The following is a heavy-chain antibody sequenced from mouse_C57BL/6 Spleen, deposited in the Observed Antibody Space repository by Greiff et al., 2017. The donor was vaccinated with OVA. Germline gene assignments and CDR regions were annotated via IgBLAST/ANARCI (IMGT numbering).Heavy chain of an antibody. D-gene: IGHD2-3*01. CDR2: INPSNGGT. CDR1: GYTFTSYW. V-gene: IGHV1-53*01. J-gene: IGHJ1*03. CDR3: ARGEVYDGYYNWYLDV. Sequence: QVQLQQPGTELVKPGASVKLSCKASGYTFTSYWMHWVKQRPGQGLEWIGNINPSNGGTNYNEKFKSKATLTVDKSSSTAYMQLSSLTSEDSAVYYCARGEVYDGYYNWYLDVWGTGTTVTVSS.